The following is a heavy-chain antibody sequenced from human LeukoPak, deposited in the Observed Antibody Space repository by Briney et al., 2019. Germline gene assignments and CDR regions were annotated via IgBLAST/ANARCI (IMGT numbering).Heavy chain of an antibody. Sequence: GGSLRLSCAASGFIFSTYSMSWVRQAPGKGLEWVSSISSSSSYIYYADSVKGRFTISRDNAKNSVYLQMNSLRAEDTALYYCARGVREALGQNAFDIWGQGTMVTVSS. CDR1: GFIFSTYS. CDR2: ISSSSSYI. J-gene: IGHJ3*02. D-gene: IGHD3-16*01. CDR3: ARGVREALGQNAFDI. V-gene: IGHV3-21*06.